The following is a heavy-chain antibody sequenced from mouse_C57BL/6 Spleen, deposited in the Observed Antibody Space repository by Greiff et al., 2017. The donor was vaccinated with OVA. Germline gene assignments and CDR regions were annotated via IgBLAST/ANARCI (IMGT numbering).Heavy chain of an antibody. Sequence: VNVVESGAELVKPGASVKISCKASGYAFSSYWMNWVKQRPGKGLEWIGQIYPGDGDTNYNGKFKGKATLTADKSSSTAYMQLSSLTSEDSAVYFCARRDYGSSQFAYWGQGTLVTVSA. CDR1: GYAFSSYW. CDR3: ARRDYGSSQFAY. V-gene: IGHV1-80*01. J-gene: IGHJ3*01. D-gene: IGHD1-1*01. CDR2: IYPGDGDT.